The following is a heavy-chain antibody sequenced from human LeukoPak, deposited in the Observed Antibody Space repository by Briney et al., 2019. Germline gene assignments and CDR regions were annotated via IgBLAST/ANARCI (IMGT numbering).Heavy chain of an antibody. CDR3: ARDPPGAVAFDY. D-gene: IGHD6-19*01. J-gene: IGHJ4*02. Sequence: GGSLRLSCAASRFTVSNYTMDWVRQAPGKGLEWVSSISSSTSYIYYADSVKGRFTISRDNAKNSLYLQMNSQRAEDTAVYYCARDPPGAVAFDYWGQGTLVTVSS. V-gene: IGHV3-21*01. CDR1: RFTVSNYT. CDR2: ISSSTSYI.